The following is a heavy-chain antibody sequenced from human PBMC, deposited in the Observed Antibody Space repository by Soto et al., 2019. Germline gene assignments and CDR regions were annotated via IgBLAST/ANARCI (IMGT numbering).Heavy chain of an antibody. D-gene: IGHD3-16*02. CDR2: INAASGNT. V-gene: IGHV1-3*01. CDR1: GYTFTNYV. Sequence: ASVKVSCKASGYTFTNYVMYWVRQAPGQSLEWVGWINAASGNTKYSQKFQDRVTLTRDTSATTVFMEMSSLGLEDTAVYFCASGRASFQFDNWGQGTPVTGSS. CDR3: ASGRASFQFDN. J-gene: IGHJ5*02.